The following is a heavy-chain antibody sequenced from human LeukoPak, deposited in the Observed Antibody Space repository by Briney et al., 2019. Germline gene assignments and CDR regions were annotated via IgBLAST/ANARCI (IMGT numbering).Heavy chain of an antibody. CDR2: INHSGST. CDR3: ARPRRAFDI. Sequence: SETLSLTCAVCGGSFSGYYWSWIRQPPGKGLEWIGEINHSGSTNYNPSLKSRVTISVDTSKNQFSLKLSSVTAADTAVYYCARPRRAFDIWGQGTMVTVSS. V-gene: IGHV4-34*01. CDR1: GGSFSGYY. J-gene: IGHJ3*02.